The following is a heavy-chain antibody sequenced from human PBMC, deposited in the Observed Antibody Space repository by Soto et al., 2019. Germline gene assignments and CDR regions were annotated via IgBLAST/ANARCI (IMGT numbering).Heavy chain of an antibody. Sequence: EVQLVQSGAEVKKPGESLQISCKGSGYSFTSYWIGWVRQMPGKGLEWMGIIYPGDSDTRYSPSFQGQVTISADKSISTAYLQWSSLKASDTAMYYCAREKRGVVVVAAGSDAFDIWGQGTMVTVSS. CDR1: GYSFTSYW. J-gene: IGHJ3*02. CDR2: IYPGDSDT. V-gene: IGHV5-51*03. D-gene: IGHD2-15*01. CDR3: AREKRGVVVVAAGSDAFDI.